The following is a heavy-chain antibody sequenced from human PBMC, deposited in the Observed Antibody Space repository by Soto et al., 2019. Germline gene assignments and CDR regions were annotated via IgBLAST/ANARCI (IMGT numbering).Heavy chain of an antibody. CDR2: ISYDGSEK. J-gene: IGHJ4*02. CDR3: ARKPETGTTVPFDY. D-gene: IGHD1-1*01. CDR1: GLTSRSYG. V-gene: IGHV3-30*03. Sequence: GGSLRLPCAASGLTSRSYGMHWFRQAPGKGLEWVAVISYDGSEKYHADSVKGRFTISRDNSKNTLYLQMNSLRAEDTAVYYCARKPETGTTVPFDYWGQGTLVTGSS.